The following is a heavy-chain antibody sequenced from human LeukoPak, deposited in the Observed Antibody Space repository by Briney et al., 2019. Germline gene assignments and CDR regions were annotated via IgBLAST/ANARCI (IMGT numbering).Heavy chain of an antibody. V-gene: IGHV3-7*01. CDR1: GFTFSSYW. J-gene: IGHJ6*03. Sequence: GGSLRLSCAASGFTFSSYWMSWVRQAPGKGLEWVANIKQDGSEKYYVDSVKGRFTISRDNAKNSLYLQMNSLRAEDTAVYYCARDRSSGWAGSSHYYMDFWGEGTTVTVSS. D-gene: IGHD6-19*01. CDR2: IKQDGSEK. CDR3: ARDRSSGWAGSSHYYMDF.